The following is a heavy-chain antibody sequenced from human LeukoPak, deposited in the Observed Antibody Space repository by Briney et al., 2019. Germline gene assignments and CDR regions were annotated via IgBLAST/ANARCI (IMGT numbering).Heavy chain of an antibody. D-gene: IGHD6-19*01. Sequence: PGRSLRLSCAASGFTSSNYYMDWVRQAPGKGLEWVGRSKNKGNNYTTEYAASVKGRFTISRDDSKNSLYLQMNSLKSEDTAVYFCAREGDSSGPDFVYWGQGTLVTVSS. CDR2: SKNKGNNYTT. J-gene: IGHJ4*02. CDR3: AREGDSSGPDFVY. V-gene: IGHV3-72*01. CDR1: GFTSSNYY.